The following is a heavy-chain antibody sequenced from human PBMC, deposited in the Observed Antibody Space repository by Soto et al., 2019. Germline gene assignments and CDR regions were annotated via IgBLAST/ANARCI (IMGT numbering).Heavy chain of an antibody. Sequence: QVQLVQSGVEVKKPGASVKVSCKASGYTFTSYDINWVRQATGQGLEWMGWMNPNSGNTGYAQKFQGRVTMTRNTSISTAYRELSSLRSEDTAVYYCARERAAAGSNRFDPWGQGTLVIVSS. CDR3: ARERAAAGSNRFDP. CDR2: MNPNSGNT. J-gene: IGHJ5*02. V-gene: IGHV1-8*01. CDR1: GYTFTSYD. D-gene: IGHD6-13*01.